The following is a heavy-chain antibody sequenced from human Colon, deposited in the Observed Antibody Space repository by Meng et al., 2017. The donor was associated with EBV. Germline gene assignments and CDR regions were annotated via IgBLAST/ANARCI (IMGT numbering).Heavy chain of an antibody. CDR2: INHSGSS. J-gene: IGHJ4*02. CDR3: ARGRIIEAAGAVWFAALSV. D-gene: IGHD6-13*01. V-gene: IGHV4-34*01. CDR1: GGSFSGIY. Sequence: QVQLQQWGAGRLKPSXXLSLTXAVYGGSFSGIYWSWIRQPPGKGLEWIGGINHSGSSSYNPSLKSRVTISIDTSKNQVSLKLRSVTAADTAVYYCARGRIIEAAGAVWFAALSVWGQGTLVTVSS.